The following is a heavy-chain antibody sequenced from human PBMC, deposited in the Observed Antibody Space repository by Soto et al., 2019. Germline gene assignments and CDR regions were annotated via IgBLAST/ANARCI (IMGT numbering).Heavy chain of an antibody. CDR1: GDSISTVDYF. Sequence: SETLSLTCSVSGDSISTVDYFWAWIRQPPGQALEYIGYIYKSTTTYYNPSFESRVAISLDTSKSQFSLTVTSVTAADTAVYFCARGRYCLTGRCLPHCFDSWVQGT. CDR3: ARGRYCLTGRCLPHCFDS. V-gene: IGHV4-30-4*01. CDR2: IYKSTTT. J-gene: IGHJ5*02. D-gene: IGHD2-15*01.